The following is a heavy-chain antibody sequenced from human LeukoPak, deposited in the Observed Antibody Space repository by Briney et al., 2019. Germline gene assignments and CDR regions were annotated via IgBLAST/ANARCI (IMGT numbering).Heavy chain of an antibody. D-gene: IGHD2-8*01. Sequence: ASVKVSCKTSGYTFTSYYMHWVRQAPGQGLGWMGIINPSGGSTSYAQKFQGRVTMTRDTSTSTVYMELSSLRSEDTAVYYCARDQTHCTNGVCYPYYYYGMDVWGQGTTVTVSS. CDR2: INPSGGST. V-gene: IGHV1-46*01. CDR3: ARDQTHCTNGVCYPYYYYGMDV. J-gene: IGHJ6*02. CDR1: GYTFTSYY.